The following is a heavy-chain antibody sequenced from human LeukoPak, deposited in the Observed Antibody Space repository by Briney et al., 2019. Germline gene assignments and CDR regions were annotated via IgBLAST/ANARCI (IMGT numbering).Heavy chain of an antibody. J-gene: IGHJ4*02. CDR1: GFTFSSYA. CDR3: ARGGSGWYFSVVGGPFDY. CDR2: ISYDGSNK. V-gene: IGHV3-30-3*01. Sequence: PGRSLRLSCAASGFTFSSYAMHWVRQAPGKGLEWVAVISYDGSNKYYADSVKGRFTISRDNSKNTLYLQMNSLRAEDTAVYYCARGGSGWYFSVVGGPFDYWGQGTLVTVSS. D-gene: IGHD6-19*01.